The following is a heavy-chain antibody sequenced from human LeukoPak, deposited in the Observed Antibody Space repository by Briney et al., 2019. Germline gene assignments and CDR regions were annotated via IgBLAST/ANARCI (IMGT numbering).Heavy chain of an antibody. CDR2: ISYDGSNK. J-gene: IGHJ4*02. V-gene: IGHV3-30-3*01. CDR3: ARADGYNRGGYYFDY. Sequence: GGSLRLSCAASGFTFSSYAMSWVRQAPGKGLEWVAVISYDGSNKYYADSVKGRFTISRDNSKNTLYLQMNSLRAEDTAVYYCARADGYNRGGYYFDYWGQGTLVTVSS. D-gene: IGHD5-24*01. CDR1: GFTFSSYA.